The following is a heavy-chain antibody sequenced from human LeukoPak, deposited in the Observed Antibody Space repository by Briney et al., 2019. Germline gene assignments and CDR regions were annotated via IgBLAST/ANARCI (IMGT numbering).Heavy chain of an antibody. CDR1: GFTFSSYS. CDR3: ARDSGYCSSTSCNGAFDI. V-gene: IGHV3-48*01. D-gene: IGHD2-2*01. CDR2: ISSSSSTI. Sequence: PGGSLRLSCAASGFTFSSYSMNWVRQAPGKGLEWVSYISSSSSTIYYADSVKGRFTISRDNAKNSLYLQMNSLRAEDRAVYYCARDSGYCSSTSCNGAFDIWGQGTMVTVSS. J-gene: IGHJ3*02.